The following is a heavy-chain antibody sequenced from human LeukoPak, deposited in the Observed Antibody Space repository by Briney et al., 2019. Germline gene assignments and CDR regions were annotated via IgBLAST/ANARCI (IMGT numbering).Heavy chain of an antibody. CDR2: MNQDGSLQ. CDR1: GFTFSTCW. J-gene: IGHJ3*02. V-gene: IGHV3-7*03. D-gene: IGHD3-3*01. CDR3: ARSEGSEKDDAFDI. Sequence: PGGSLRLSCAASGFTFSTCWMNWVRQAPGKGLEWVANMNQDGSLQYYVDSVKGRFTISRDNAKNSLYLQMNSLRAEDTAVYSCARSEGSEKDDAFDIWGQGTMVTVSS.